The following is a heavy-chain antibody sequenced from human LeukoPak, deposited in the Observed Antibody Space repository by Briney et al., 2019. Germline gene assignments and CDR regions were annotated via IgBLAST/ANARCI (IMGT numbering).Heavy chain of an antibody. CDR3: VKDIQLST. CDR2: ISSSGSTI. CDR1: GFTFSSYE. J-gene: IGHJ3*01. Sequence: GGSLTLSCAASGFTFSSYEMNWVRQAPGKGLEWLSYISSSGSTIYYADSVKGRFTISRDNYNHTLSLQMNSLRVEDTAIYYCVKDIQLSTWGLGTMVTVSS. D-gene: IGHD5-24*01. V-gene: IGHV3-48*03.